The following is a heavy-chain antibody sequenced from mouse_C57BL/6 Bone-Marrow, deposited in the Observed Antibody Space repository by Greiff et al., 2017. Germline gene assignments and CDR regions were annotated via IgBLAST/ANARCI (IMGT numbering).Heavy chain of an antibody. CDR3: ARGPYYYGSSYWFAY. V-gene: IGHV1-50*01. J-gene: IGHJ3*01. Sequence: QVQLQQPGAELVKPGASVKLSCKASGYTFTSYWMQWVKQRPGQGLEWIGEIVPSDSYTNYNQKFKGKATLTVDTSSSTAYMQLSSLTSEDSAVYYCARGPYYYGSSYWFAYWGQGTLVTVSA. CDR2: IVPSDSYT. CDR1: GYTFTSYW. D-gene: IGHD1-1*01.